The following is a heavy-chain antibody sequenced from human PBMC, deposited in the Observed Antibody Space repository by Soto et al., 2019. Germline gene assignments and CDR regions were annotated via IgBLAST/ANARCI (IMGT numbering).Heavy chain of an antibody. Sequence: SETLSLTCAVYGGSFSGYYWSWIRQPPGKGLEWIGEINHSGSTNYNPSLKSRVTISVDTSKNQFSLKLSSVTAADTAVYYCARGTSYFDYWGQGTLVTVSS. D-gene: IGHD2-2*01. CDR2: INHSGST. CDR3: ARGTSYFDY. J-gene: IGHJ4*02. CDR1: GGSFSGYY. V-gene: IGHV4-34*01.